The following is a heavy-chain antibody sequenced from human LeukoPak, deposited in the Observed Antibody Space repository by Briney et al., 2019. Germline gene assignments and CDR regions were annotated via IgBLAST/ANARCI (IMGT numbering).Heavy chain of an antibody. J-gene: IGHJ4*02. D-gene: IGHD5-24*01. CDR2: IYYSGST. V-gene: IGHV4-38-2*02. CDR3: ARESRDGYRDLYFDY. CDR1: GYSINSDYY. Sequence: SETLSLTCTVSGYSINSDYYWGWIRQPPGKGLEWIGYIYYSGSTNYNPSLKSRVTISVDTSKNQFSLKLSSVTAADTAVYYCARESRDGYRDLYFDYWGQGTLVTVSS.